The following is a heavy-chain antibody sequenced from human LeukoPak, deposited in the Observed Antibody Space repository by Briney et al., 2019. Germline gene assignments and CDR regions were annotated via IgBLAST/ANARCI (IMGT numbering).Heavy chain of an antibody. Sequence: ASVKVSCKASGGTFSSYAISWVRQAPGQGLEWMGGIIPIFGTANYAQKFQGRVTITADESTSTAYMELSSLRSEDTAVYYCARGAEIAVAGFFDYWGQGTLVTVS. V-gene: IGHV1-69*13. J-gene: IGHJ4*02. CDR2: IIPIFGTA. CDR1: GGTFSSYA. CDR3: ARGAEIAVAGFFDY. D-gene: IGHD6-19*01.